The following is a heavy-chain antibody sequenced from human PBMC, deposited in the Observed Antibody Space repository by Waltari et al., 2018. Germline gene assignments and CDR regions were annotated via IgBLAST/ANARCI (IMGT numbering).Heavy chain of an antibody. CDR2: INPDGSAK. Sequence: EVQMVESGGGLVQPGGSLRLSCAASGFTFNNFWMDWVRQAPGKGLEGVANINPDGSAKNYVDSVKGRFTIFRDNTKNSLYLQMNSLRAEDTAIYYCSESLNVWGPGTTVTVSS. V-gene: IGHV3-7*01. J-gene: IGHJ6*02. CDR1: GFTFNNFW. CDR3: SESLNV.